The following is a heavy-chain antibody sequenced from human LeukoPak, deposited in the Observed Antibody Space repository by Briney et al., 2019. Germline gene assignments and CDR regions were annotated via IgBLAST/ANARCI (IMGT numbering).Heavy chain of an antibody. J-gene: IGHJ4*02. Sequence: GGSLRLSCAASGFTFSSYAMSWVRQAPGKGLEWVSAISGSSGSTNYADSVKGRFTISRDNSKNTLYLQMNSLRAEDTAAYYRAKDRHYYDSSGYDYFDYWGQGTLVTVSS. D-gene: IGHD3-22*01. CDR2: ISGSSGST. CDR3: AKDRHYYDSSGYDYFDY. CDR1: GFTFSSYA. V-gene: IGHV3-23*01.